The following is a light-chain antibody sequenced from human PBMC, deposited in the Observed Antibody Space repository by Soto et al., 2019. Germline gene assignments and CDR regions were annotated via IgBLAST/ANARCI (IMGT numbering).Light chain of an antibody. CDR2: GNS. J-gene: IGLJ2*01. V-gene: IGLV1-40*01. CDR3: QYYDSSLSVQV. CDR1: SSNIGAGYD. Sequence: QSVLTQPPSVSGAPGQRVTISCTGSSSNIGAGYDVHWYQQLPGTAPKLLIYGNSNRPSGVPDRFSGSKSGTSASLAITGLEAEDEADYYCQYYDSSLSVQVFGGGTKLTVL.